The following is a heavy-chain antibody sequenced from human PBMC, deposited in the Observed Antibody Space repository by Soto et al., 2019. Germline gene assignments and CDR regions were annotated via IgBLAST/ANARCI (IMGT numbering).Heavy chain of an antibody. CDR2: ISWNSGSI. D-gene: IGHD6-19*01. CDR1: GFTFDDYA. CDR3: AKTLRLSAVAGTGAFDI. Sequence: EVQLVESGGGLVQPGRSLRLSCAASGFTFDDYAMHWVRQVPGKGLEWVSGISWNSGSIGYADSVKGRFTISRDNAKNSLYLQMNSLRAEDTALYYCAKTLRLSAVAGTGAFDIWGQGTMVTVSS. V-gene: IGHV3-9*01. J-gene: IGHJ3*02.